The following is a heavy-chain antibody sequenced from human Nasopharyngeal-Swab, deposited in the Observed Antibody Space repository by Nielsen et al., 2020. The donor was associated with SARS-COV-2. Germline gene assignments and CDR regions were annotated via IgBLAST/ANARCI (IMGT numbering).Heavy chain of an antibody. J-gene: IGHJ4*02. CDR2: INSDGSST. CDR3: ASGRDYSQRDFDY. D-gene: IGHD4-11*01. V-gene: IGHV3-74*01. Sequence: VRQAPGKGLVWVSRINSDGSSTSYADSVKGRFTISRDNAKNTLYLQMNSLRVEDTAVYYCASGRDYSQRDFDYWGQGTLVTVSS.